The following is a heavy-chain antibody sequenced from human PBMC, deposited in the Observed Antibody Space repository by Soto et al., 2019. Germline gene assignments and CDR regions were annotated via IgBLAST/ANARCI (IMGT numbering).Heavy chain of an antibody. CDR2: ISGSGGST. Sequence: PGGSLRLSCAASGFTFSSYAMSWVRQAPGKGLEWVSAISGSGGSTYYADSVKGRFTISRDNSKNTLYLQMNSLRAEDTAVYYCARVDTAMVNAFDIWGQGTMVTVSS. J-gene: IGHJ3*02. V-gene: IGHV3-23*01. D-gene: IGHD5-18*01. CDR1: GFTFSSYA. CDR3: ARVDTAMVNAFDI.